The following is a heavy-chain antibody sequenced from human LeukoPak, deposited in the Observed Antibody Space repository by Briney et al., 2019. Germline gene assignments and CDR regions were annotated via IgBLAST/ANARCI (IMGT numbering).Heavy chain of an antibody. CDR3: ARRRCSSTSCYAYRVVVNWFDP. CDR2: INHSGST. Sequence: SETLSLTCAVYGGSFSGYYWSWIRQPPGKGLEWIGEINHSGSTNYNPSLKSRVTISVDTSKNQFSLKLSSVTAADTAVYYCARRRCSSTSCYAYRVVVNWFDPWGQGTLVTVSS. J-gene: IGHJ5*02. V-gene: IGHV4-34*01. CDR1: GGSFSGYY. D-gene: IGHD2-2*01.